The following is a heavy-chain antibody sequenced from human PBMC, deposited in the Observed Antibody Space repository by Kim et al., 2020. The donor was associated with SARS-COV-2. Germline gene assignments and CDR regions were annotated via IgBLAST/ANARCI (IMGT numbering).Heavy chain of an antibody. CDR2: SYHTGKT. V-gene: IGHV4-39*01. Sequence: SETLSLTCSVSGGSINSGAYYWGWVRQPPGKGLEWLATSYHTGKTFYSASLKTRVSMSMDPSKNQLSLRLGSVTAADTATYFCARSIAVAGLYYVDFWG. J-gene: IGHJ4*01. CDR1: GGSINSGAYY. CDR3: ARSIAVAGLYYVDF. D-gene: IGHD6-19*01.